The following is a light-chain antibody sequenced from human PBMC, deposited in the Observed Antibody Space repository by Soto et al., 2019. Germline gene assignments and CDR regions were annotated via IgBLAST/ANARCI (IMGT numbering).Light chain of an antibody. CDR1: QGIRND. CDR3: LQHNSFPLT. Sequence: EIQMTQSPSSVTQSXSDGVTISXXASQGIRNDLGWYQQKPGKAPKRLIYAASSLQSGVPSRFSGSGSGTEFTITISSLQPEDFATYYCLQHNSFPLTFGAGTKVDIK. V-gene: IGKV1-17*01. CDR2: AAS. J-gene: IGKJ4*01.